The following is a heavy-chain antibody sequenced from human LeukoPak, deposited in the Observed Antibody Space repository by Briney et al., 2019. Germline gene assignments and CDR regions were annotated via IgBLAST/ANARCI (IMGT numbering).Heavy chain of an antibody. V-gene: IGHV3-7*01. Sequence: GGSLRLSCAASGFTFSSYSMSWVRQAPGKGLEGVANIKYDGSAKYYVDYVKGRFTISRDDAKNSLYLEMNSLRAEDTAVYYCARDLFSGSYQEDFWGQGALVTVSS. CDR2: IKYDGSAK. J-gene: IGHJ4*02. D-gene: IGHD1-26*01. CDR3: ARDLFSGSYQEDF. CDR1: GFTFSSYS.